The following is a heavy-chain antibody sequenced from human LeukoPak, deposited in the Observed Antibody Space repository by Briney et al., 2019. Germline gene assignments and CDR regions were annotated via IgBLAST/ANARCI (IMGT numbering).Heavy chain of an antibody. D-gene: IGHD3-10*01. V-gene: IGHV1-46*01. J-gene: IGHJ4*02. CDR2: INPSGGTT. CDR3: ARDPGTMVRGVNRFDY. Sequence: ASVKVSCKASGYTFTSYYMHWVRQAPGQGLEWMGIINPSGGTTSYAQKFQGRVTMTRDMSTSTVYMELSSLRSEDTAVYYCARDPGTMVRGVNRFDYWGQGTLVTVSS. CDR1: GYTFTSYY.